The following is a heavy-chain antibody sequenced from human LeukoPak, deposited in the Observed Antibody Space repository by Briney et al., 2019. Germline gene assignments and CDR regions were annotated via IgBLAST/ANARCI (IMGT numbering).Heavy chain of an antibody. CDR2: ISGSGGSR. D-gene: IGHD1-26*01. J-gene: IGHJ4*02. V-gene: IGHV3-23*01. CDR1: GFTFSSYA. CDR3: ARDSVGPTPFDY. Sequence: GGSLRLSCAASGFTFSSYAMSWVRQAPGKGLEWVSVISGSGGSRNDADSVKGRFTISRDNAKNSLYLQMNSLRAEDTVVYFCARDSVGPTPFDYWGQGTLVTVSS.